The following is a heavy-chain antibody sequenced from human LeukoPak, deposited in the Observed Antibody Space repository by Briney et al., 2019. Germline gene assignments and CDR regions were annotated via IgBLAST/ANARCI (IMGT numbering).Heavy chain of an antibody. CDR3: AKDQRGYYDSVIDVDY. D-gene: IGHD3-22*01. CDR2: ISGSGIST. CDR1: GFTFSSYA. J-gene: IGHJ4*02. V-gene: IGHV3-23*01. Sequence: GGSLRLSCAASGFTFSSYAMTWVRQAPGKGLEWVSAISGSGISTYYADSVKGRFTISRDNSKNTLYLQMNSLRAEDTAIYYCAKDQRGYYDSVIDVDYWGQGTLVTVSS.